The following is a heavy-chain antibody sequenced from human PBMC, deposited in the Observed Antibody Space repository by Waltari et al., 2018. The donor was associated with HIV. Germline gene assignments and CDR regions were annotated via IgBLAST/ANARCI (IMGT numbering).Heavy chain of an antibody. J-gene: IGHJ6*02. CDR2: INTDETIR. V-gene: IGHV3-74*01. CDR1: GFTFSNYW. CDR3: VSSGLDV. Sequence: VQLVESGGDLAQPGGSLRLSCVASGFTFSNYWMHCVRQVPGKRLVWVARINTDETIRTYAENVKGRFTIARDNGKNTLYLQMNSLRVEDTAVYYCVSSGLDVWGQGTTVNVSS.